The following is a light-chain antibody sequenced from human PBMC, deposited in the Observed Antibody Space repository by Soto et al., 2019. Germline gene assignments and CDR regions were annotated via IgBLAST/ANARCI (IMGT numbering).Light chain of an antibody. CDR2: GNS. V-gene: IGLV1-40*01. CDR1: SSNIGAGYD. Sequence: QSVLTQPPSVSGAPGQKVIISCTGSSSNIGAGYDVHWYQQLPGTAPKLLIYGNSNRPSGVPDRLSGSKSGTSASLAITGLQVEDDAGYYCEYYDSSLSAAVFGGGTTVTVL. J-gene: IGLJ2*01. CDR3: EYYDSSLSAAV.